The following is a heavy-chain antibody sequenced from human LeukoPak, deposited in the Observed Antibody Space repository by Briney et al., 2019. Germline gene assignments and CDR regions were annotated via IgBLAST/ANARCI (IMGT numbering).Heavy chain of an antibody. Sequence: GGSLRLSCAASGFTVSSNFMSWVRQAPGKGLEWVAVIYSGGSTDHADSVKGRFTISRDNSKNTLYLQMNSLRAEDTAVYYCARVKREYYYDSSGYYDYWGQGTLVTVSS. D-gene: IGHD3-22*01. CDR2: IYSGGST. CDR1: GFTVSSNF. CDR3: ARVKREYYYDSSGYYDY. J-gene: IGHJ4*02. V-gene: IGHV3-53*05.